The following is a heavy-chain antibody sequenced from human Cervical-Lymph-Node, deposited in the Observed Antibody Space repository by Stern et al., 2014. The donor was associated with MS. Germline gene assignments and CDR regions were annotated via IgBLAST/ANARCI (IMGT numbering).Heavy chain of an antibody. V-gene: IGHV1-69*01. Sequence: VQLVESGAEVKKPGSSMMVSCEASGGSFSSIEISWVRQAPGQGLEWLGGISPLFGTTNYAPKVQGRVTIVADESRNTVNMELTSLRSEDTAVYYCVRDQGGIAASWGQGTLVIVSS. CDR1: GGSFSSIE. J-gene: IGHJ4*02. CDR3: VRDQGGIAAS. CDR2: ISPLFGTT. D-gene: IGHD6-13*01.